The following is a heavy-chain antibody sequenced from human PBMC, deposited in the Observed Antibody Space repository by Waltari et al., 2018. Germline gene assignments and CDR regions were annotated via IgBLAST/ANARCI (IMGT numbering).Heavy chain of an antibody. D-gene: IGHD6-6*01. CDR3: ARVTPTEYSSSSFDY. CDR2: NYTSGSN. V-gene: IGHV4-4*07. J-gene: IGHJ4*02. CDR1: GGSISSYY. Sequence: QVQLQESGPGLVKPSETLSLTCTVSGGSISSYYWSWIRQPAGNGLEWIGRNYTSGSNHYNPSLKSRVTMSVDTSKNQFSLKLSSVTAADTAVYYCARVTPTEYSSSSFDYWGQGTLVTVSS.